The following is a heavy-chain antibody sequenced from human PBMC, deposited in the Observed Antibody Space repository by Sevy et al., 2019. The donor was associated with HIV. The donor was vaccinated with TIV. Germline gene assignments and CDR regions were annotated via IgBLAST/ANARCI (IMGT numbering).Heavy chain of an antibody. V-gene: IGHV1-18*01. CDR3: ARGLDYFPDYAENHYFDY. CDR2: ISAYNGNT. Sequence: ASVKVSCKASGYTFTSYGISWVRQAPGQGLEWMGWISAYNGNTNYAQKLQGRVTMTTDTSTSTAYMELRSLRSDDTAVYYCARGLDYFPDYAENHYFDYWGQGTLVTVSS. D-gene: IGHD4-17*01. CDR1: GYTFTSYG. J-gene: IGHJ4*02.